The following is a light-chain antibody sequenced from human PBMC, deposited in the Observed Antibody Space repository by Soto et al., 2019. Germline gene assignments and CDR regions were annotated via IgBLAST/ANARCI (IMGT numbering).Light chain of an antibody. V-gene: IGKV3D-11*01. CDR2: LAS. CDR3: HQHNNWWA. CDR1: QAVNTR. J-gene: IGKJ1*01. Sequence: EIVLTQSPATLSSFPGDRVTLSCRASQAVNTRLAWYQHKPGQAPRLLIYLASNRAAGVPARFSGSGSGTDFTLTISDVEPEDFAVYYCHQHNNWWAFGQGTKVDIK.